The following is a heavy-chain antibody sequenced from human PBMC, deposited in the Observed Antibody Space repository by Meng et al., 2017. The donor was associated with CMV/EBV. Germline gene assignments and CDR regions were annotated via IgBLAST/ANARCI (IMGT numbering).Heavy chain of an antibody. J-gene: IGHJ3*02. CDR1: GFTFSSYW. D-gene: IGHD3-9*01. V-gene: IGHV3-7*01. Sequence: GESLSLSCAVSGFTFSSYWMSWVRHAPGKGLEWVANIKQDGSEKYYVDSVKGRFTISRGNAKNSLYLQMNSLRAEDTAVYYCARDIQYYDILTGYSRFYAFDIWGQGTMVTVSS. CDR3: ARDIQYYDILTGYSRFYAFDI. CDR2: IKQDGSEK.